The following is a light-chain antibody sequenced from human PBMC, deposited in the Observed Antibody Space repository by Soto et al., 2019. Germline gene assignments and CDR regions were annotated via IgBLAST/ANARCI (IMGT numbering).Light chain of an antibody. CDR1: QSVSSY. CDR3: QQRSNWPPIT. J-gene: IGKJ5*01. CDR2: DAS. V-gene: IGKV3-11*01. Sequence: EIGLTQSPATLSLCPGEISTLSGRSSQSVSSYLAWYQQKPGQAPRLLIYDASNRATGIPARFSGSGSGTDFTLTISSLEPEDFAVYYCQQRSNWPPITFGQGTRLEIK.